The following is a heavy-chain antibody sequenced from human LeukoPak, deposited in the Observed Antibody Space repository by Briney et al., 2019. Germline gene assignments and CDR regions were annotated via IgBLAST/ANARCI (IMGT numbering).Heavy chain of an antibody. CDR3: ARVVVVPAARLWTDYYYYYMDV. J-gene: IGHJ6*03. CDR1: GFTFSSYA. Sequence: PRGSLRLSCAASGFTFSSYAMHWVRQAPGKGLEWVAVISYDGSNKYFADSVKGRFTISRDNAKNSLYLQMNSLRAEDTAVYYCARVVVVPAARLWTDYYYYYMDVWGKGTTVTISS. V-gene: IGHV3-30*04. D-gene: IGHD2-2*01. CDR2: ISYDGSNK.